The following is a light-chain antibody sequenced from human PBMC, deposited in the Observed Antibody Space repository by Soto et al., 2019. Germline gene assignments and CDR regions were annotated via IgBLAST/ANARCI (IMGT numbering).Light chain of an antibody. CDR2: GAS. CDR3: QQGKNFPFN. V-gene: IGKV1-12*01. CDR1: RNVSSW. J-gene: IGKJ3*01. Sequence: DIQITQSPSSVSASVGDRVTVTCRTSRNVSSWLAWYQQTPGKAPKLMIHGASTLQRGVPSRFSGSGSGTEFSLTISSLQPEDFETYFCQQGKNFPFNFGTGTKVDI.